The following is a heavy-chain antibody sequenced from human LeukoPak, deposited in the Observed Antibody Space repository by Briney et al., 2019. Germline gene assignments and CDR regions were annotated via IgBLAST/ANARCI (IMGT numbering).Heavy chain of an antibody. Sequence: RASVKVSCKASGYTFTGYYMHWVRQAPGQGLEWMGRINPNGGGTNYAQKFQGRVTMTSDTSISTAYMELSRLKSDDTTVYYCARERKITIFGVACDYWGQGTLVTVSS. D-gene: IGHD3-3*01. CDR2: INPNGGGT. CDR1: GYTFTGYY. V-gene: IGHV1-2*06. CDR3: ARERKITIFGVACDY. J-gene: IGHJ4*02.